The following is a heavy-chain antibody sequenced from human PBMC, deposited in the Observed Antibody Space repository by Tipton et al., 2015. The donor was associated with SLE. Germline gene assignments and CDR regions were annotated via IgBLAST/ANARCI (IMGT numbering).Heavy chain of an antibody. V-gene: IGHV4-38-2*02. CDR1: GYSISSGYY. D-gene: IGHD4/OR15-4a*01. Sequence: TLSLTCTVSGYSISSGYYWGWIRQPPGKGLEWIGSIYHSGSTFYNPSLKSRVTISVDTSKSQFSLKLHSVTAADTAVYYCARDLAYAWCYYWGQGTLVTVSS. CDR3: ARDLAYAWCYY. J-gene: IGHJ4*02. CDR2: IYHSGST.